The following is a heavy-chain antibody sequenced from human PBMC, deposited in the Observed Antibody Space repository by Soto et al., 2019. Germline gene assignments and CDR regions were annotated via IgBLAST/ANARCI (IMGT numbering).Heavy chain of an antibody. CDR2: TYYRSKWYN. D-gene: IGHD2-2*01. CDR1: GDSVSSNSAA. CDR3: ARDRDIVVVPAAIYYYGMDV. V-gene: IGHV6-1*01. Sequence: SQTLSLPCAISGDSVSSNSAAWNWIRQSPSRGLEWLGRTYYRSKWYNDYAVSVKSRITINPDTSKNQFSLQLNSVTPEDTAVYYCARDRDIVVVPAAIYYYGMDVWGQGTTVTVSS. J-gene: IGHJ6*02.